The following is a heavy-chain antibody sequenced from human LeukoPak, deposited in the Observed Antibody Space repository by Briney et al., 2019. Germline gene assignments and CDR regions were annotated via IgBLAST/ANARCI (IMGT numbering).Heavy chain of an antibody. J-gene: IGHJ3*02. CDR3: ASSYTI. CDR2: ISYDGSNK. Sequence: GGSLRLSCAASGFTFSSYAMHWVRQAPGKGLEWVAVISYDGSNKYYADSVKGRFTISRDNSKNTLYLQMNSLRAEDTAVYYCASSYTIWGQGTMVTVSS. CDR1: GFTFSSYA. D-gene: IGHD1-14*01. V-gene: IGHV3-30*04.